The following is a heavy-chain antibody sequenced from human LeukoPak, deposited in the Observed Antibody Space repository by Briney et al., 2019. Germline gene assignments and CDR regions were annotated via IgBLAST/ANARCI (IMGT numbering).Heavy chain of an antibody. CDR2: ISSSSSYI. CDR3: ARGGSKYSSDY. J-gene: IGHJ4*02. CDR1: GFTFSSYS. D-gene: IGHD6-6*01. V-gene: IGHV3-21*01. Sequence: GGSLRLSCAASGFTFSSYSMNWVCQAPGKGLEWVSSISSSSSYIYYADSVKGRFTISRDNAKNSLYLQMNSLRAEDTAVYYCARGGSKYSSDYWGQGTLVTVSS.